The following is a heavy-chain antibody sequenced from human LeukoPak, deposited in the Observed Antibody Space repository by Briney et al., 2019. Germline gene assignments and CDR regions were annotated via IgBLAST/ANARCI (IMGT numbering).Heavy chain of an antibody. CDR1: GGSFSGYY. V-gene: IGHV4-34*01. D-gene: IGHD2-15*01. CDR2: INHSGST. J-gene: IGHJ4*02. CDR3: ARNGDYSMDY. Sequence: PSETLSLTCAVYGGSFSGYYWSWIRQPPGKGLEWIGEINHSGSTNYNPSLKSRVTISVDTSKNQFSLKLTSMAAADTAVYYCARNGDYSMDYWGQGTLVTVSS.